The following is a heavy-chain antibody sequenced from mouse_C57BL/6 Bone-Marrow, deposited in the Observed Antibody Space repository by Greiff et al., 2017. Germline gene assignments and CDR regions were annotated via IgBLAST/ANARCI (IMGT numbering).Heavy chain of an antibody. J-gene: IGHJ3*01. CDR1: GYTFTSYG. CDR3: AREGKGTWCAY. Sequence: VQLQQSGAELARPGASVKLSCKASGYTFTSYGISWVKQRTGQGLEWIGEIYPRSGNTYYNETFKGKATLTVDKSSRTPYMELHRLTSEVSAVYFCAREGKGTWCAYWGQGTLVTVSA. CDR2: IYPRSGNT. V-gene: IGHV1-81*01.